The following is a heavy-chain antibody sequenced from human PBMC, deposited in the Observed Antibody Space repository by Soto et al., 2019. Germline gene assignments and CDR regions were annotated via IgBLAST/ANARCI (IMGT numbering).Heavy chain of an antibody. CDR3: AKVTGYGSSWSHYYGMDV. J-gene: IGHJ6*02. V-gene: IGHV3-23*01. Sequence: EVQLLESGGGLVQPGGSLRLSCAASGFTFSSYAMSWVRQAPGKGLEWVSAISGSGGSTYYADSVKGRFTISIDNSKNALYVQMNSLRAEDTAVYYCAKVTGYGSSWSHYYGMDVWGQGTAVTVSS. CDR2: ISGSGGST. D-gene: IGHD6-13*01. CDR1: GFTFSSYA.